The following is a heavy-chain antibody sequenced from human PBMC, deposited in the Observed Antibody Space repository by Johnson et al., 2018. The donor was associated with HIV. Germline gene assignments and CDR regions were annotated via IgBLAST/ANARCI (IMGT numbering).Heavy chain of an antibody. CDR1: GFTFSSYA. Sequence: QVQLVESGGGVVQPGRSLRLSCAASGFTFSSYAMHWVRQAPGKGLEWVAVIWYDGSNKYYADSVKGRFTISRDNSKNTLYLQMNSLRAEDTAVYYCARECRGDSCNHRPAALDIWGQGTMVTVSS. CDR2: IWYDGSNK. J-gene: IGHJ3*02. D-gene: IGHD6-13*01. V-gene: IGHV3-30*04. CDR3: ARECRGDSCNHRPAALDI.